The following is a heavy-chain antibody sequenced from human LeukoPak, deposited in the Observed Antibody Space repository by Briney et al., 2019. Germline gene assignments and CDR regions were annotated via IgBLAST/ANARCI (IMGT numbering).Heavy chain of an antibody. J-gene: IGHJ4*02. Sequence: PGGSLRLSCAASGFTFSSYGMSWVRQAPGKGLEWDSAISGSGGSTYCADSVKGRFTISRDNSKNTLYLQMNSLRAEDTAVYYCAKGNRYYYDSREIDYWGQGTLVTVSS. CDR1: GFTFSSYG. V-gene: IGHV3-23*01. CDR3: AKGNRYYYDSREIDY. CDR2: ISGSGGST. D-gene: IGHD3-22*01.